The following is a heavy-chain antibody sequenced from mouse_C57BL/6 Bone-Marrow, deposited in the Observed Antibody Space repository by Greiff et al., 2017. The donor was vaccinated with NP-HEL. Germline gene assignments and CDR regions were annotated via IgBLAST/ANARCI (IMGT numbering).Heavy chain of an antibody. Sequence: VQLKESGAELAKPGASVKLSCKASGYTFTSYWMHWVKQRPGQGLEWIGYINPSSGYTKYNQKFKDKATLTADKSSSTAYMQLSSLTYEDSAVYYCARDSNYPYWYFDVWGTGTTVTVSS. D-gene: IGHD2-5*01. J-gene: IGHJ1*03. CDR2: INPSSGYT. CDR1: GYTFTSYW. V-gene: IGHV1-7*01. CDR3: ARDSNYPYWYFDV.